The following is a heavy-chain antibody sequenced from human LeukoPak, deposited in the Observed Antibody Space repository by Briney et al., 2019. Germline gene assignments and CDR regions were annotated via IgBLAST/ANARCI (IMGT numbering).Heavy chain of an antibody. CDR3: ARDAWELVSIPLHSFDY. CDR2: ISYDGSNK. Sequence: GRSLRLSCAASGFTFSSYGMHWVRQAPGKGLEWVAVISYDGSNKYYADSVKGRFTISRDNSKNTLYLQMNSLRAEDTAVYYCARDAWELVSIPLHSFDYWGQGTLVTVSS. J-gene: IGHJ4*02. D-gene: IGHD1-26*01. V-gene: IGHV3-30*03. CDR1: GFTFSSYG.